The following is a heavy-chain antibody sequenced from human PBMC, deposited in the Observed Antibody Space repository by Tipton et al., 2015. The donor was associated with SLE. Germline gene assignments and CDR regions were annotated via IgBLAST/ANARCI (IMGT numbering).Heavy chain of an antibody. D-gene: IGHD2-2*02. Sequence: TLSLTCAVSGASISSGGYSWSWIRQPPGKGLEWIGYIYYTGSTYYNPSLESRVTISVDTSKSQFSLNLSSVTAADTAVYYCARAATAISPFDYWGQGTLVTVSS. J-gene: IGHJ4*02. CDR2: IYYTGST. CDR3: ARAATAISPFDY. V-gene: IGHV4-30-2*01. CDR1: GASISSGGYS.